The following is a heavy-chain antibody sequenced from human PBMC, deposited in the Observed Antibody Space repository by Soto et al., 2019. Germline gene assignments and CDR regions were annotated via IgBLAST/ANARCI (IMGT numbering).Heavy chain of an antibody. J-gene: IGHJ4*02. CDR1: GFTFNNYA. V-gene: IGHV3-23*01. Sequence: EVQLLESGGGMLQPGGSLRLSCAASGFTFNNYAMSWVRQAPGKGLEWVSIISGSGVSTYYADSVRGRFTISRDNSKNTLYLQMSSLRADDTAVYYCAKIGYCTSSSCSDNGGQGTLVTVSS. D-gene: IGHD2-2*01. CDR2: ISGSGVST. CDR3: AKIGYCTSSSCSDN.